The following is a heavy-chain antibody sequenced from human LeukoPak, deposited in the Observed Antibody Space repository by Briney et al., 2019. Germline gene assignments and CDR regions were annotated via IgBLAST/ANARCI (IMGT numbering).Heavy chain of an antibody. CDR1: GYTFTDHY. J-gene: IGHJ4*02. D-gene: IGHD4-23*01. V-gene: IGHV1-2*02. CDR3: ARDRWELTY. Sequence: ASVRVSXKASGYTFTDHYMHWVRQAPGQGLEWMGWINPNSGGTNSAQNFQGRVTMTRDTSISTAYMELSRLTSDDTAVYYCARDRWELTYWGQGTLVTVSS. CDR2: INPNSGGT.